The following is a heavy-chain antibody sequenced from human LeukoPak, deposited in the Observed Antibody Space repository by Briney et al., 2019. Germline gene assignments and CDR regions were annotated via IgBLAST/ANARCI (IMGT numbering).Heavy chain of an antibody. D-gene: IGHD3-22*01. CDR1: GFTFSNYY. J-gene: IGHJ4*02. V-gene: IGHV3-30*02. CDR2: VHHDGSER. CDR3: ATGSSYYYDH. Sequence: GVSLRLSCAAPGFTFSNYYMHWVRQAPGKGLEWVAVVHHDGSERYYADSVRGRFTISRDNSKNTLYVQMDSLRVEDTAVYYCATGSSYYYDHWGQGTLVTVSS.